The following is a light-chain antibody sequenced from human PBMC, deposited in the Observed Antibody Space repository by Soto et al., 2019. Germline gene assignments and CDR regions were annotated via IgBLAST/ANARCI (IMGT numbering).Light chain of an antibody. V-gene: IGLV1-40*01. CDR2: GNS. CDR3: QSYDSSLSGSVV. J-gene: IGLJ2*01. CDR1: SSNIGAGYD. Sequence: QPVLTQPPSVSGAPGQRVTISCTGSSSNIGAGYDVHWYQQLPGTAPKLLIYGNSNRPSGVPDRFSGSKSGTSASLAITWLQAEDEADYYCQSYDSSLSGSVVFGGGTKVTVL.